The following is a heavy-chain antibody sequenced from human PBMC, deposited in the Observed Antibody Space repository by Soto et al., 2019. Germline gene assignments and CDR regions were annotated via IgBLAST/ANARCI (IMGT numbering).Heavy chain of an antibody. CDR1: GFTFSGYG. Sequence: GGSLRLSCAASGFTFSGYGMHWVRQAPGKGLEWVAVTRHDGSNTYYADSVRGRFTISRDNSKKTLYLQMNSLRAEDTAVYYCARDTGPLVTLFDYWGQGTLVTGSS. V-gene: IGHV3-33*01. J-gene: IGHJ4*02. CDR2: TRHDGSNT. D-gene: IGHD3-10*01. CDR3: ARDTGPLVTLFDY.